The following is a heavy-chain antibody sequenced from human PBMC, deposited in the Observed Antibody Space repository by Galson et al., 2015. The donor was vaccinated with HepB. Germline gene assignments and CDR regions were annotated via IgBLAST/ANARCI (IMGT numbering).Heavy chain of an antibody. CDR3: TTEYCDSNSCYCDY. V-gene: IGHV3-15*01. CDR2: INSQTNGGTT. Sequence: SVRLSCAASGFTFSGDWMSWVRQAPGKGLEWVGRINSQTNGGTTDYAAPVKTRFTNSKHDSKNTLYLQMHSLTPEDTVVYYCTTEYCDSNSCYCDYWGQGTLVTVSS. D-gene: IGHD2-2*01. CDR1: GFTFSGDW. J-gene: IGHJ4*02.